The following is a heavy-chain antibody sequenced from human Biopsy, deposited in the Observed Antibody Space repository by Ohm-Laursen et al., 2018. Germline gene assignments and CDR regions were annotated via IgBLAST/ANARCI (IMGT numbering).Heavy chain of an antibody. Sequence: SETLSLTCTVSGGYISHYYWTWIRQPAGQGLEWIGRIYITGETDYNPSLKSRVTMSVDSSKKQFSLKLKSVTAADTAIYYCARAPPLIRGVVESWFDPWGQGILVTVSP. J-gene: IGHJ5*02. V-gene: IGHV4-4*07. CDR1: GGYISHYY. CDR2: IYITGET. D-gene: IGHD3-10*01. CDR3: ARAPPLIRGVVESWFDP.